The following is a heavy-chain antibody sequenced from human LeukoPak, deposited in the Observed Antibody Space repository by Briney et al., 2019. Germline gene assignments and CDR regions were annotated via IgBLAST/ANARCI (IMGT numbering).Heavy chain of an antibody. D-gene: IGHD2-21*01. CDR3: ARGHIGP. V-gene: IGHV4-39*07. CDR1: GGSVSSSDYY. J-gene: IGHJ5*02. Sequence: SETLSLTCTVSGGSVSSSDYYWGWIRQSPGKGLEWIATIAYSGSVYYKPSLKSRVAISVDTSKNQFSLKLSSVTAADTAVYYCARGHIGPWGQGTLVTVSS. CDR2: IAYSGSV.